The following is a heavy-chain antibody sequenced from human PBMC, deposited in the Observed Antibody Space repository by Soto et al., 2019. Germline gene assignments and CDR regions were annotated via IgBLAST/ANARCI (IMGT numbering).Heavy chain of an antibody. D-gene: IGHD3-3*01. CDR3: VVLRFLEWLLTNDAFDI. J-gene: IGHJ3*02. CDR1: GYTFTSYD. Sequence: ASVKVSCKASGYTFTSYDINWVRQATGQGLEWKGWMNPNSGNTGYAQKFQGRVTMTRNTSIITAYMELSSLRSEDTAVYYCVVLRFLEWLLTNDAFDIWGQGTMVTVSS. V-gene: IGHV1-8*01. CDR2: MNPNSGNT.